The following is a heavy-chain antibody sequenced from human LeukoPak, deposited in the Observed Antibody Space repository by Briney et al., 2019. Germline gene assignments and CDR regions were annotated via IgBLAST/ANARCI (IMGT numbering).Heavy chain of an antibody. V-gene: IGHV3-7*01. D-gene: IGHD1-26*01. J-gene: IGHJ4*02. CDR3: ARARGSYSNDY. CDR1: GFTFSNFW. Sequence: GGSLRLSCAASGFTFSNFWMTWVRQAPGKGLEWVANIKQDGSEKHYVDSVKGRFTISRDSAKNSLYLQMNSLRAEDSAVYFCARARGSYSNDYWGREPWSPSPQ. CDR2: IKQDGSEK.